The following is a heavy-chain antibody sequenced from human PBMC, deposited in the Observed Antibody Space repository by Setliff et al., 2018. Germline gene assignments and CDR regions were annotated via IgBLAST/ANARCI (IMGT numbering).Heavy chain of an antibody. J-gene: IGHJ5*02. CDR2: VYGMGET. Sequence: SETLSLTCTVSGASVRTYYWTWIRQPPGKGLEWIGNVYGMGETKYHPSLKSRVTISLDKTKNAFSLRLTSVTAADTGVYFCARSVDPDVWGAGTGWFDPWGLGILVTVSS. D-gene: IGHD3-16*01. V-gene: IGHV4-4*08. CDR3: ARSVDPDVWGAGTGWFDP. CDR1: GASVRTYY.